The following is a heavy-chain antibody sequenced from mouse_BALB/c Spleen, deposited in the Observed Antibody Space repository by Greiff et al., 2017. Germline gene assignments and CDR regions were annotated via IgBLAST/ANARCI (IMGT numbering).Heavy chain of an antibody. V-gene: IGHV5-9-4*01. D-gene: IGHD1-1*01. Sequence: EVKLVESGGGLVKPGGSLKLSCAASGFTFSSYAMSWVRQSPEKRLEWVAEISSGGSYTYYPDTVTGRFTISRDNAKNTLYLEMSSLRSEDTAMYYCAVFITTAPYAMDYWGQGTSVTVSS. CDR3: AVFITTAPYAMDY. J-gene: IGHJ4*01. CDR2: ISSGGSYT. CDR1: GFTFSSYA.